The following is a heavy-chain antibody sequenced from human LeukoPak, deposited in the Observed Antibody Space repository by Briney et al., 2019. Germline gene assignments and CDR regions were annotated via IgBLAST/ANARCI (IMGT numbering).Heavy chain of an antibody. V-gene: IGHV4-31*03. CDR3: ARGLTGTHWGHFDY. J-gene: IGHJ4*02. CDR2: IYYSGST. Sequence: SETLSLTCTVSGGSISSGGYYWSWIRQHPGKGLEWIGYIYYSGSTYYNPSLKSRVTISVDTSKNKFSLKLSSVTAADTAVYYCARGLTGTHWGHFDYWGQGTLVTVSS. D-gene: IGHD1-20*01. CDR1: GGSISSGGYY.